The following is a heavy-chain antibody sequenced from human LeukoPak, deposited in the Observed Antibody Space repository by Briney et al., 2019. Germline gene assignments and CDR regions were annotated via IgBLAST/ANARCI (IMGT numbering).Heavy chain of an antibody. Sequence: SETLSLTCTVSGGSISSSSYYWGWIRQPPGKGLEWIGSIYYSGSTYYNPSLKSRVTISVDTSKNQFSLKLSSVTAADTAVYYCATEQLVSDYGMDVWGQGTTVTVSS. V-gene: IGHV4-39*01. CDR2: IYYSGST. J-gene: IGHJ6*02. CDR3: ATEQLVSDYGMDV. CDR1: GGSISSSSYY. D-gene: IGHD6-6*01.